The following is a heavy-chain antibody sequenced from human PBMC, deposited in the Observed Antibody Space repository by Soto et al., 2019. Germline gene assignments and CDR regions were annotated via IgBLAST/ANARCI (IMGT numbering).Heavy chain of an antibody. CDR3: ARDEAYKWNDGGWFDP. V-gene: IGHV1-18*01. Sequence: QVQLVQSGAEVKKPGASVKVSCKASGYTFTSYGISWVRQASGQGLEWMGWISAYNGNTKYAQKLQGRVTMTTDTSTNTAYMELRSLRPDDTAVYYCARDEAYKWNDGGWFDPWGQGTLVTVSS. J-gene: IGHJ5*02. CDR2: ISAYNGNT. CDR1: GYTFTSYG. D-gene: IGHD1-1*01.